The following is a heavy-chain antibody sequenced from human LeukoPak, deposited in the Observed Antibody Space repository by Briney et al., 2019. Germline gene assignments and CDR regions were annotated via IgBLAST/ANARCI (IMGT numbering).Heavy chain of an antibody. J-gene: IGHJ4*02. CDR1: GFTFSSYA. CDR3: ARDLRNYFDY. CDR2: ISYDGSNK. Sequence: AGGSLRLSCAASGFTFSSYAMHWVRQAPGKGLEWVAVISYDGSNKYYADSVKGRFTISRDNSKNTLYLQMNSLRAEDTAVYYCARDLRNYFDYWGQGTLVTVSS. V-gene: IGHV3-30-3*01. D-gene: IGHD4-17*01.